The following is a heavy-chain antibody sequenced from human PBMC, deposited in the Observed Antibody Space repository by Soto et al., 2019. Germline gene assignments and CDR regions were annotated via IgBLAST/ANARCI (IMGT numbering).Heavy chain of an antibody. D-gene: IGHD2-2*01. V-gene: IGHV1-8*02. J-gene: IGHJ6*03. CDR3: ARGFRLRKLAEGSTSYYYYYYMDV. Sequence: ASVKVSCKASGDTFSSYDINWVRQAPGQGLEWMGWMNPNSGTTGYAQKFQGRVTMTRNTSISTAYMELSSLRSEDTAVYYCARGFRLRKLAEGSTSYYYYYYMDVWGKGTTVTVSS. CDR1: GDTFSSYD. CDR2: MNPNSGTT.